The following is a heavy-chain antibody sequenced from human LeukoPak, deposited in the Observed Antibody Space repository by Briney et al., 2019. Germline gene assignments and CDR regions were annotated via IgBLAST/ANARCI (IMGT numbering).Heavy chain of an antibody. CDR2: IYHSGNT. CDR3: ARSTNYYDSSGYLYYFDY. Sequence: SETLSLTCTASGYSVSSGYYWGWIRQPPGKGLEWIGSIYHSGNTYYNPSLKSRVTISVDTSKNQFSLKLSSVTAADTAVYYCARSTNYYDSSGYLYYFDYWGQGTLVTVSS. J-gene: IGHJ4*02. D-gene: IGHD3-22*01. CDR1: GYSVSSGYY. V-gene: IGHV4-38-2*02.